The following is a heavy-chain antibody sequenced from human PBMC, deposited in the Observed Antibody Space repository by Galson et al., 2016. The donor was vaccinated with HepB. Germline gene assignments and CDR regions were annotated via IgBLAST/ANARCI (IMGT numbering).Heavy chain of an antibody. CDR2: TYYRSKWYN. D-gene: IGHD6-13*01. CDR3: ARRGSKEKGYFDL. Sequence: CAISGDSVSSDSAAWNWIRQSPSRGLEWLGRTYYRSKWYNDYAVSVKSRMTINPGTSKNQFSLQLSSVTPEDTAVYYCARRGSKEKGYFDLWGRGTLVTVSS. V-gene: IGHV6-1*01. CDR1: GDSVSSDSAA. J-gene: IGHJ2*01.